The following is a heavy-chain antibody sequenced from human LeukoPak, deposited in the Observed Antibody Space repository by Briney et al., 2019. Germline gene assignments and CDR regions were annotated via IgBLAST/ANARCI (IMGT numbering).Heavy chain of an antibody. Sequence: ASVTVSCTASGYTFTSYYMHWVRQAPGQGLEWMGIINPSGGSTSYAQKFQGRVTMTRDTSTSTVYMELSSLRSEDTAVYYCARRVGATIDYWGQGTLVTVSS. CDR3: ARRVGATIDY. D-gene: IGHD1-26*01. CDR1: GYTFTSYY. CDR2: INPSGGST. V-gene: IGHV1-46*01. J-gene: IGHJ4*02.